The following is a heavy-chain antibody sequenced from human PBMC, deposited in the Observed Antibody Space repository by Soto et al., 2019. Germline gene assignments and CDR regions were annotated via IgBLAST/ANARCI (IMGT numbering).Heavy chain of an antibody. Sequence: SETLSLTCTVSGGSISSSSYYWGWIRQPPGKGLEWIGSIYYSGSTYYNPSLKSRVTISVDTSKNQFSLKLSSVTAADTAVYYCANISGYRCSGGSCYFVPAGIRTHPWGQANLVTVSS. D-gene: IGHD2-15*01. J-gene: IGHJ5*02. CDR1: GGSISSSSYY. V-gene: IGHV4-39*01. CDR2: IYYSGST. CDR3: ANISGYRCSGGSCYFVPAGIRTHP.